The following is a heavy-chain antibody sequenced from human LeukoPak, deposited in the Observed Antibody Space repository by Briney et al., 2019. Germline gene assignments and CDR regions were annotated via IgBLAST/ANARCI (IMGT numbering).Heavy chain of an antibody. J-gene: IGHJ4*02. CDR1: GFTFSSYW. CDR2: IKQDGSEK. Sequence: GGSLRLSCAASGFTFSSYWMSWVRQAPGKGLEWVANIKQDGSEKYYVDSVKGRLTISRDNAKNSLYLQMNSLRAEDTAVYYCAREGDQPLLYFDYWGQGTLVTVSS. D-gene: IGHD2-21*02. V-gene: IGHV3-7*01. CDR3: AREGDQPLLYFDY.